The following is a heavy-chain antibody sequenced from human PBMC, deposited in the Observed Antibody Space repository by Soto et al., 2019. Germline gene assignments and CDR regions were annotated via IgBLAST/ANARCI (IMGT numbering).Heavy chain of an antibody. CDR2: ISAYNGNT. CDR1: GYTFTSYG. CDR3: ARDIAVAGIRYNWFDP. J-gene: IGHJ5*02. V-gene: IGHV1-18*01. Sequence: QVQLVQSGAEVKKPGASVKVSCKASGYTFTSYGISWVRQAPGQGLEWMGWISAYNGNTNYAQKLQGRVTMTTDTSTSKANMELRSLRSDDTAVYYCARDIAVAGIRYNWFDPWGHGTLVTVYS. D-gene: IGHD6-19*01.